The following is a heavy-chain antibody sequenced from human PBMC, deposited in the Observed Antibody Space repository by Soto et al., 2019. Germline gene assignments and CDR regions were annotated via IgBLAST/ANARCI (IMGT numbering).Heavy chain of an antibody. J-gene: IGHJ4*02. CDR1: GGSISNPDYY. Sequence: QVQLQESGPGLVKPSQTLPLTCTVSGGSISNPDYYWNWIRQPPGKGLEWIGSIFVNGDTSYNPSLKSRLKISVDTSKNHFSLSLRSVTASDTAVYFCAREGRLQSLDYWGQGTVVTVSS. D-gene: IGHD4-4*01. CDR2: IFVNGDT. CDR3: AREGRLQSLDY. V-gene: IGHV4-30-4*01.